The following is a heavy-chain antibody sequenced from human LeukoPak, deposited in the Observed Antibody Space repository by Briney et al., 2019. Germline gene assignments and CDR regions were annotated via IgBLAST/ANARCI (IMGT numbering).Heavy chain of an antibody. CDR3: ARSHSVWTSFDY. V-gene: IGHV4-59*01. Sequence: SATLSLTCTVSGGSISSYYWSWIRQPPGKGLEWIGYIYHSGSNNYYPSLKSRVTISVDTSKNQFSLKLSSVTAADTAVYYCARSHSVWTSFDYWGQGTLVSVST. J-gene: IGHJ4*02. CDR1: GGSISSYY. D-gene: IGHD3/OR15-3a*01. CDR2: IYHSGSN.